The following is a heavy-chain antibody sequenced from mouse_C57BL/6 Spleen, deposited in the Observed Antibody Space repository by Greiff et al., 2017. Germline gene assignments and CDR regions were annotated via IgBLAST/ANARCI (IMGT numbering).Heavy chain of an antibody. CDR2: IYPSDSET. Sequence: QVQLQQPGAELVRPGSSVKLSCKASGYTFTSYWMDWVKQRPGQGLEWIGNIYPSDSETHYNQKFKDKATLTVDKSSSTAYMQLSSLTSEDAAVYYCARGDYGISYDMDDWGQGTSVTVSS. CDR1: GYTFTSYW. V-gene: IGHV1-61*01. CDR3: ARGDYGISYDMDD. J-gene: IGHJ4*01. D-gene: IGHD1-1*02.